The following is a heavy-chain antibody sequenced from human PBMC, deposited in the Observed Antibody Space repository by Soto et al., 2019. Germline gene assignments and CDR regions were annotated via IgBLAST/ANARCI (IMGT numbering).Heavy chain of an antibody. V-gene: IGHV1-24*01. CDR1: GYTLTELS. D-gene: IGHD5-12*01. CDR3: ATLYDIVATNFDY. J-gene: IGHJ4*02. Sequence: ASVKVSCKVSGYTLTELSMHWVRQAPGKGLEWMGGFDPEDGETIYAQKFQGRVTMTEDTSTDTAYMELSSLRSEETAVYYCATLYDIVATNFDYWGQGTLVTVSS. CDR2: FDPEDGET.